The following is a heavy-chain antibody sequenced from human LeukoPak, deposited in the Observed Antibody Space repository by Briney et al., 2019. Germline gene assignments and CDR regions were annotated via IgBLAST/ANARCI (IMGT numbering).Heavy chain of an antibody. V-gene: IGHV3-30*02. CDR2: IRFDGIDQ. CDR3: AKGRDFTEFNYYMDV. J-gene: IGHJ6*03. D-gene: IGHD3-10*01. CDR1: GFILSTYG. Sequence: PGGSLRLSCAPSGFILSTYGMHWVRQAPGKGLEWVAFIRFDGIDQYYADSVKGRFTISRDNSKNTLFLQMNNVRPEDAAVYYCAKGRDFTEFNYYMDVWGKGTTVSFSS.